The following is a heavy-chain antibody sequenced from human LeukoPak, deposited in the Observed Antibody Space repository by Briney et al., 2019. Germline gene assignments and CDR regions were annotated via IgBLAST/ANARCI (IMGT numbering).Heavy chain of an antibody. CDR3: AKGDGYYGSGSERRGLDY. Sequence: GGSLRLSCAASRFIFSSYDMHWVRQVPGKGLEWVAAISYHGRNKYYADSVKGRFTISRDNSENTLYLQMNSLRPEDTAVYYCAKGDGYYGSGSERRGLDYWGQGTLVAVSS. CDR1: RFIFSSYD. CDR2: ISYHGRNK. D-gene: IGHD3-10*01. J-gene: IGHJ4*02. V-gene: IGHV3-30*18.